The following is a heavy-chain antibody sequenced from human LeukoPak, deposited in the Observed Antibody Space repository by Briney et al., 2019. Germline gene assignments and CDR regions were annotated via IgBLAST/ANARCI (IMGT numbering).Heavy chain of an antibody. V-gene: IGHV1-8*01. CDR3: ARGGFFGFGEPADY. CDR1: GYTFTSYD. D-gene: IGHD3-10*01. CDR2: MNPNSGNT. J-gene: IGHJ4*02. Sequence: ASVKVSCKASGYTFTSYDINWVRQATGQGLEWMGWMNPNSGNTGYAQKFQGRVTTTRNTSISTAYMELSSLRSEDTAVYYCARGGFFGFGEPADYWGQGTLVTVSS.